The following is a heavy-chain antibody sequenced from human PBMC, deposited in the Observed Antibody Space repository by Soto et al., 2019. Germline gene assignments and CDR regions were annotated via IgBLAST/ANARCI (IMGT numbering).Heavy chain of an antibody. CDR2: IFYSGNT. V-gene: IGHV4-39*01. CDR3: ARHVSYTYGQTFPAYFDY. D-gene: IGHD5-18*01. CDR1: GGSISSGAYY. J-gene: IGHJ4*02. Sequence: SETLSLTCTVSGGSISSGAYYWGWLRQSPGKGLEWIGSIFYSGNTYYNPSLRSRVTNSVDTSKNQLSLRLTSVTAADTAVYCCARHVSYTYGQTFPAYFDYWGLGTLVTVSS.